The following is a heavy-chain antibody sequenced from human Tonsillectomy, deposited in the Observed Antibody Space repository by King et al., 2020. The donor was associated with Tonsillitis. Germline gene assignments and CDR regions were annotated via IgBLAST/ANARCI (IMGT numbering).Heavy chain of an antibody. V-gene: IGHV1-2*02. CDR1: GYTFTGYF. J-gene: IGHJ4*02. Sequence: HAQLVQSGAEVKQPGASVRVSCKASGYTFTGYFIHWVRQAPGQGLDWMGWINPNSGDTNYAQKFQGRVTMTRDTSISTAYMELSRLRSDDTAVYYCARDRYYGSGTYAPGGWGQGTLVTVSS. D-gene: IGHD3-10*01. CDR2: INPNSGDT. CDR3: ARDRYYGSGTYAPGG.